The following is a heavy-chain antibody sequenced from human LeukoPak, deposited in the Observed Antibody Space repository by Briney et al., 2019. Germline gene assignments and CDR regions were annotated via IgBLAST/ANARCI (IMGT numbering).Heavy chain of an antibody. CDR1: GYTLTELS. V-gene: IGHV1-69*04. D-gene: IGHD3-3*01. CDR2: IIPILGIA. CDR3: ARDMPFPNPPSYYDFWSGYGPGAFDI. Sequence: GASVKVSCKVSGYTLTELSMHWVRQAPGKGLEWMGRIIPILGIANYAQKFQGRVTITADKSTSTAYMELSSLRSEDTAVYYCARDMPFPNPPSYYDFWSGYGPGAFDIWGQGTMVTVSS. J-gene: IGHJ3*02.